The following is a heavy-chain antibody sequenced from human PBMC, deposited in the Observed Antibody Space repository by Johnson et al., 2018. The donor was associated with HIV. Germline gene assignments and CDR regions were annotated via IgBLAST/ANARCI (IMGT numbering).Heavy chain of an antibody. Sequence: VQLVESGGGLVQPGGSLRLSCAATGFRFDSHAINWVRQAPGKGLQWVSAISYSGISTYSAGSVKGRFTISRDNSRSSVYLHMINLRADDTALYYCAREISRYYYDYAAFDLWGQGTTVTVSS. CDR3: AREISRYYYDYAAFDL. J-gene: IGHJ3*01. D-gene: IGHD3-22*01. CDR1: GFRFDSHA. V-gene: IGHV3-23*04. CDR2: ISYSGIST.